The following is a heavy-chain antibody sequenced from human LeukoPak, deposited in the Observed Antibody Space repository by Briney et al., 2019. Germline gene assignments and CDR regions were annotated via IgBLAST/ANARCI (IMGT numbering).Heavy chain of an antibody. CDR1: GFTFSSYW. J-gene: IGHJ6*03. Sequence: GGSLRLSCAASGFTFSSYWMSWVRQAPGKGLEWVANIKQDGSEKYYVDSVKGRFTISRDNAKNSLYLQMNSLRAEDTAVYYCARDKGYYDFWSGYGYYYYYMDVWGKGTTVTVSS. CDR2: IKQDGSEK. V-gene: IGHV3-7*01. CDR3: ARDKGYYDFWSGYGYYYYYMDV. D-gene: IGHD3-3*01.